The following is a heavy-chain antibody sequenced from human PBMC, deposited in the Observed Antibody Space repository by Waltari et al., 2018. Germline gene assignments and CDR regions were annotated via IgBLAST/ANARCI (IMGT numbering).Heavy chain of an antibody. Sequence: QVQLVQSGAEVKKTGSSVKVSCKASGGTFSSYAISWVRQAPGQGLEWRGGIIPILGTANYAQKFQGRVTITADESTGTASMELSSLRSEDTAVYYCATTTRGYCSGGSCYYFDYWGQGTLVTVSS. CDR2: IIPILGTA. CDR1: GGTFSSYA. V-gene: IGHV1-69*01. D-gene: IGHD2-15*01. CDR3: ATTTRGYCSGGSCYYFDY. J-gene: IGHJ4*02.